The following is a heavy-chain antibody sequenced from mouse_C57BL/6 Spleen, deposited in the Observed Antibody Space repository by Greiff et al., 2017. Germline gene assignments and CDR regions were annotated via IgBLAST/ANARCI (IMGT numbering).Heavy chain of an antibody. J-gene: IGHJ1*03. V-gene: IGHV14-4*01. CDR3: TTNYYYGSSAFYFDV. Sequence: EVQLQQSGAELVRPGASVKLSCTASGFNIKDDYMHWVKQRPEQGLEWIGWIDPENGDTEYASKFQGKATITADTSSNTAYLQLSSLTSEDTAVYYCTTNYYYGSSAFYFDVWGTGTTVTVSS. CDR1: GFNIKDDY. D-gene: IGHD1-1*01. CDR2: IDPENGDT.